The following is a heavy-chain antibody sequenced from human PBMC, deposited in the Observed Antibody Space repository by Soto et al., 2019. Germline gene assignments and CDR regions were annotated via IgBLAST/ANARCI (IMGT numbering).Heavy chain of an antibody. V-gene: IGHV1-2*04. J-gene: IGHJ6*03. D-gene: IGHD7-27*01. CDR2: INPNSGGT. Sequence: ASVKVSCKASGYTFTGYYMHWVRQAPGQGLEWMGWINPNSGGTNYAQKFQGWVTMTRDTSISTAYMELSRLRSDDTAVYYCAREGEAGDPIRRDYYMDVWGKGTTVTVSS. CDR1: GYTFTGYY. CDR3: AREGEAGDPIRRDYYMDV.